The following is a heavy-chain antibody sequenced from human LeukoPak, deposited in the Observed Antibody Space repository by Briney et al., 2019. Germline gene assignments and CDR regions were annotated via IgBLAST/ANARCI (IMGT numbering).Heavy chain of an antibody. V-gene: IGHV4-38-2*02. Sequence: PSETLSLTCTVSGYSISSGYYWGWIRQPPGKGLEWIGSFYDSGNTYYNPSLKSRVTISVDTSKNQFSLKLSSVTAADTAVYYCARDGKYHDYGDYVGIDYWGQGTLVTVSS. CDR3: ARDGKYHDYGDYVGIDY. CDR2: FYDSGNT. D-gene: IGHD4-17*01. J-gene: IGHJ4*02. CDR1: GYSISSGYY.